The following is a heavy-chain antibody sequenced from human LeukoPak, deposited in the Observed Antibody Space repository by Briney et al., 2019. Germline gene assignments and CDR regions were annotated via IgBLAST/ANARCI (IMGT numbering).Heavy chain of an antibody. Sequence: SVKVSRESSVYTHISQGTIGVTQAPGQGLEWMGWISAYNGNTNYAQKLQGRVTMTTDTSTSTAYMELRSLRSDDTAVYYCARWAAAQILGYCSSTSCYKPYYYYYMDVWGKGTTVTVSS. D-gene: IGHD2-2*02. V-gene: IGHV1-18*01. CDR3: ARWAAAQILGYCSSTSCYKPYYYYYMDV. J-gene: IGHJ6*03. CDR1: VYTHISQG. CDR2: ISAYNGNT.